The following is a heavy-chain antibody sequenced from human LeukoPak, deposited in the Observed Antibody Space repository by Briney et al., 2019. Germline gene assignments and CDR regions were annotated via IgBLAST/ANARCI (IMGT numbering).Heavy chain of an antibody. V-gene: IGHV1-69*05. CDR3: ASGTRTAAAGRLPPPTYNWFDP. CDR1: GGTFSSYA. Sequence: SVKVSCKASGGTFSSYAISWVRQAPGQGLEWMGGIIPIFGTANSAQKFPGRVTITTDDSTSTAYMELSSLRSEDTAVSYCASGTRTAAAGRLPPPTYNWFDPWGQGTLVTVSS. CDR2: IIPIFGTA. J-gene: IGHJ5*02. D-gene: IGHD6-13*01.